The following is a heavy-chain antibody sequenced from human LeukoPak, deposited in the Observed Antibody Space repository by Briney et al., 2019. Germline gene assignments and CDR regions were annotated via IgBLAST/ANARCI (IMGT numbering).Heavy chain of an antibody. V-gene: IGHV3-15*01. CDR2: IKSKTDGGTT. Sequence: GGSLRLSCAPSGFIVTDAWMSWVRQAPGKGLEWVGRIKSKTDGGTTDYAAPVKGRFTISRDDSKNTLYLQMNSLKTEDTAVYYCGFWSGYSPYYFDYWGQGTLVTVSS. CDR1: GFIVTDAW. CDR3: GFWSGYSPYYFDY. D-gene: IGHD3-3*01. J-gene: IGHJ4*02.